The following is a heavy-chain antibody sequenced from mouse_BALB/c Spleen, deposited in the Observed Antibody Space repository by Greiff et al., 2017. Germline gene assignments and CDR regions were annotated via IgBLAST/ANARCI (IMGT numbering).Heavy chain of an antibody. CDR3: ARRGYGNWKGSG. CDR1: GYSITSDYA. D-gene: IGHD2-1*01. Sequence: EVQLQESGPGLVKPSQSLSLTCTVTGYSITSDYAWNWIRQFPGNKLEWMGYIGYSGSTSYNPSLRSRISITRDTSKNQFFLQLNSVTTEDTATYYCARRGYGNWKGSGWGQGTSVTVSS. V-gene: IGHV3-2*02. CDR2: IGYSGST. J-gene: IGHJ4*01.